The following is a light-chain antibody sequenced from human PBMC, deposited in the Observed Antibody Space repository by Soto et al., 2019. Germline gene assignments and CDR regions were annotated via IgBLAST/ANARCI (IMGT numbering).Light chain of an antibody. Sequence: QLVLTQSPSASASLGASVKLTCTLSRGHSRYAIAWHQQQPEKGPRYLMKLNSDGSHTKGDGIPDRFSGSSSGAERYLTISSLQSEDEADYYCQTWGTGIWVFGGGTKLTVL. CDR2: LNSDGSH. V-gene: IGLV4-69*01. J-gene: IGLJ3*02. CDR3: QTWGTGIWV. CDR1: RGHSRYA.